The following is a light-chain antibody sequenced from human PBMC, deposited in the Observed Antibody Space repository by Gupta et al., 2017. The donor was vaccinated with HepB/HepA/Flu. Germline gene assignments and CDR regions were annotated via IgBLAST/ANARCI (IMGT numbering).Light chain of an antibody. J-gene: IGLJ2*01. CDR1: KLGHKY. Sequence: QPPSVSVYPGQTASITCSGDKLGHKYVCWYQQKPGQSPVLVIYQDTKRPSGIPERFSGSNSGNTATLTISGTQPMDEADYYCQAWDSSTVVFGGGTKLTVL. V-gene: IGLV3-1*01. CDR3: QAWDSSTVV. CDR2: QDT.